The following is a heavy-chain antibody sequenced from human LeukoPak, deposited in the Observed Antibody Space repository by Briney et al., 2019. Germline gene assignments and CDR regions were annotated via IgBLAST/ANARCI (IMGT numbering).Heavy chain of an antibody. J-gene: IGHJ4*02. CDR3: ARVPKMATSFTPDRTQNYYFDY. Sequence: GASVKVSCKASGGTFSSYAISWVRQAPGQGLEWMGGIIPIFGTANYAQKFQGRVTITADESTSTAYMELSSLRSEDTAVYYCARVPKMATSFTPDRTQNYYFDYWGQGTLVTVSS. CDR1: GGTFSSYA. V-gene: IGHV1-69*13. CDR2: IIPIFGTA. D-gene: IGHD5-24*01.